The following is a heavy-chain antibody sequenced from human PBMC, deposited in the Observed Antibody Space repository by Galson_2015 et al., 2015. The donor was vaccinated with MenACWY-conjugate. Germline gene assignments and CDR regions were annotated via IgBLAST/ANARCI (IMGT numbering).Heavy chain of an antibody. V-gene: IGHV3-23*01. CDR2: ISTSGGSA. J-gene: IGHJ5*01. Sequence: SLRLSCAASGFTFGSYDMSWVRQAPGKGLEWVSTISTSGGSAYSADSVKGRFTISRDNSKNTLYLQMNSLRAEDTAVYYCARDPQGLVPLNWFDSWGQGALLTVSS. D-gene: IGHD6-19*01. CDR3: ARDPQGLVPLNWFDS. CDR1: GFTFGSYD.